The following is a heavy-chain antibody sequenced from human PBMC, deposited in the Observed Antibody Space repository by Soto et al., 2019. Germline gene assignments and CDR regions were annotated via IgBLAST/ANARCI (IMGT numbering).Heavy chain of an antibody. V-gene: IGHV4-39*01. Sequence: SETLSLTCTVSGVSISSSSYYWGWIRQPPGKGLEWIGSIYSGGSTYYNPSLKSRVTISVDTSKNQFSLKLSSVTAADTAVYYCARLGGRMVATDYWGQGTLVTVSS. J-gene: IGHJ4*02. CDR1: GVSISSSSYY. D-gene: IGHD5-12*01. CDR2: IYSGGST. CDR3: ARLGGRMVATDY.